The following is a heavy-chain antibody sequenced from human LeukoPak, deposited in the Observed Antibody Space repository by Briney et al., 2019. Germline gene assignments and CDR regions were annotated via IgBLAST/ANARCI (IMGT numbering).Heavy chain of an antibody. CDR1: GFTFSSYA. CDR2: MSGSGGST. V-gene: IGHV3-23*01. CDR3: AKRGRNYVWGSYRPSPDY. Sequence: GGSLRLSCAASGFTFSSYAMRWVRQAPGKGLEWVSTMSGSGGSTYYADSVKGRFTISRDNSKNTLYLQMNSLRAEDTAVYYCAKRGRNYVWGSYRPSPDYWGQGTLVTVSS. J-gene: IGHJ4*02. D-gene: IGHD3-16*02.